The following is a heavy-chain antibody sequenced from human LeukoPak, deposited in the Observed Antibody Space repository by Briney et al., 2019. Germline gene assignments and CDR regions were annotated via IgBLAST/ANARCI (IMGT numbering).Heavy chain of an antibody. CDR3: ATVSIQDFGTMIEREGFDP. CDR1: GGTFSSYA. CDR2: IISILHIA. D-gene: IGHD3-22*01. J-gene: IGHJ5*02. V-gene: IGHV1-69*04. Sequence: SVKVSCKASGGTFSSYAINWVRQAPGQGLEWMGRIISILHIATYAQKFQGRVTITADKSTSTAYMELSSLRSEDTAVYYCATVSIQDFGTMIEREGFDPWGQGTLVTVSS.